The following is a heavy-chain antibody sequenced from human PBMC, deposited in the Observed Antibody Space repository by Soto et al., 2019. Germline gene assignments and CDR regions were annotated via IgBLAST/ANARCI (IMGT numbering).Heavy chain of an antibody. CDR2: INHSGST. D-gene: IGHD3-16*02. CDR1: GGSFSGYY. Sequence: PSETLSLTCAVYGGSFSGYYWSWIRQPPGKGLEWIGEINHSGSTNYNPPPKSRVTISVDTSKNQFSLKLSSVTAADTAVYYCARGKLSDYVWGSYRYHFDYWGQGTVVTVSS. J-gene: IGHJ4*02. CDR3: ARGKLSDYVWGSYRYHFDY. V-gene: IGHV4-34*01.